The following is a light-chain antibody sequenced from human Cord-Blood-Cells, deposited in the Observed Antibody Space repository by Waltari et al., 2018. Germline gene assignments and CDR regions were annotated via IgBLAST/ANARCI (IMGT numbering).Light chain of an antibody. CDR2: EGS. CDR3: CSYAGSSTLV. J-gene: IGLJ2*01. V-gene: IGLV2-23*01. Sequence: QSALTQPASVSGSPGQSITLSCTGTSSDVGSYNLVSWYQQHPGKAPKLMIYEGSKRPAGVSNRFSGSNSGNTASLTISGLQAEDEADYYCCSYAGSSTLVFGGGTKLTVL. CDR1: SSDVGSYNL.